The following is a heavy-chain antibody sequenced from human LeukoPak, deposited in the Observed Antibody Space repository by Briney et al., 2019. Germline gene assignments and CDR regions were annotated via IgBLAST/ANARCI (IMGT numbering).Heavy chain of an antibody. J-gene: IGHJ6*03. V-gene: IGHV1-2*02. D-gene: IGHD3-9*01. Sequence: ASVKVSCKASGYTFTGYYMHWVRQAPGQGLEWMGWINPNSGGTNYAQKFQGRVTMTRDTSISTAYMELSRLRSDDTAVYYCARGTYYDILTGYSQHYYYYYMDVWGKGTTATISS. CDR2: INPNSGGT. CDR3: ARGTYYDILTGYSQHYYYYYMDV. CDR1: GYTFTGYY.